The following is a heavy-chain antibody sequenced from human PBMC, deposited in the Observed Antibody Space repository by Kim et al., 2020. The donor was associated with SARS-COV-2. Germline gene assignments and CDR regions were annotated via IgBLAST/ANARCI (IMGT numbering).Heavy chain of an antibody. J-gene: IGHJ4*02. CDR2: GRR. V-gene: IGHV3-23*01. Sequence: GRRDDAASMKSRFASPRDNSKNTLYLQMNSRRAEDTDVYYCAKTRDDYWGQGTLVTVSS. CDR3: AKTRDDY.